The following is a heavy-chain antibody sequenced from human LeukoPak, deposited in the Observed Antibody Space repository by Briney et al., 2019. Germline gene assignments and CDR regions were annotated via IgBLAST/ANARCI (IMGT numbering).Heavy chain of an antibody. D-gene: IGHD2-2*01. CDR2: ISSRSSYI. CDR1: GFTLSSYS. CDR3: ARGGIVVVPAADTRGYFDY. J-gene: IGHJ4*02. V-gene: IGHV3-21*01. Sequence: GGALRLSCAASGFTLSSYSMNWGRQAPGEGLEWVSSISSRSSYIYYADSVKGRFTISRDNAKNSLYLQMNSLRAEDTAVYYCARGGIVVVPAADTRGYFDYWGQGTLVTVSS.